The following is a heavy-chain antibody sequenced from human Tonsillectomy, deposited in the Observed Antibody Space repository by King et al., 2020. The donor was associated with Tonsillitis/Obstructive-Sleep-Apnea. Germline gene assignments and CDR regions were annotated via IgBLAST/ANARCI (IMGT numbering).Heavy chain of an antibody. CDR3: ARVIAWFDP. CDR2: INSGGSTK. D-gene: IGHD3-22*01. CDR1: GFTFSDYS. Sequence: VQLVEYGGGLEQPGGSLRLSCAASGFTFSDYSMNWVRQAPGKGLEWVSYINSGGSTKYYADSVRGRFTISRDNAKNSLYLQMNSLRDEDTAVYYCARVIAWFDPWGQGALVTVSS. V-gene: IGHV3-48*02. J-gene: IGHJ5*02.